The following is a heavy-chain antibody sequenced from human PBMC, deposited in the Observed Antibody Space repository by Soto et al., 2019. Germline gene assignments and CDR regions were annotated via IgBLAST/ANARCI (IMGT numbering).Heavy chain of an antibody. CDR2: IYYSGNT. J-gene: IGHJ6*02. D-gene: IGHD5-18*01. CDR3: ARDRLMATAGTARHYFGLDV. Sequence: SETLSLTCTVSGGSIRSGGYYWSWVRQNPRRGLEWIGNIYYSGNTYYNPSLKSRLTISVDTSKDQFSLNLSSVTAADTAVYYCARDRLMATAGTARHYFGLDVWGQGTTVTVSS. V-gene: IGHV4-31*03. CDR1: GGSIRSGGYY.